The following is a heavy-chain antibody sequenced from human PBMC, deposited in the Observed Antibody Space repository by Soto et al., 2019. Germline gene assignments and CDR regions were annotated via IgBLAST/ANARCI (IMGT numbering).Heavy chain of an antibody. Sequence: GASVKVSCKASGYTFTSYAMHWVRQAPGQRLEWMGWINAGNGNTKYSQKFQGRVTITRDTSASTAYMELSSLRSEDTAVYYCARSPAAMKGWFDPWGQGTLVTVSS. CDR3: ARSPAAMKGWFDP. CDR1: GYTFTSYA. V-gene: IGHV1-3*01. J-gene: IGHJ5*02. D-gene: IGHD2-2*01. CDR2: INAGNGNT.